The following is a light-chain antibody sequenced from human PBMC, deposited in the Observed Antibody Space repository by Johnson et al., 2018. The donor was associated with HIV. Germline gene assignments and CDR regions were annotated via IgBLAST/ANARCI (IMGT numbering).Light chain of an antibody. J-gene: IGLJ1*01. CDR1: SSDIGNNY. CDR3: ATWDTSLSTGGV. Sequence: QSALTQPPSVSAAPGQKVIISCSGGSSDIGNNYASWYQQVPGTAPKLLIYDNIVRPSGIHDRLSGSNSGTSATLDITGLQTGDEADYYCATWDTSLSTGGVCGTGTKVTVL. CDR2: DNI. V-gene: IGLV1-51*01.